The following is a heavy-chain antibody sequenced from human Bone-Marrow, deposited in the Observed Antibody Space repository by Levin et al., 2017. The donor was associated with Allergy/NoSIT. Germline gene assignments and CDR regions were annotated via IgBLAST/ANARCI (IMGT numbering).Heavy chain of an antibody. CDR2: IKQDGSEK. Sequence: GGSLRLSCAASGFTFSSYWMSWVRQAPGKGLEWVANIKQDGSEKYYMDSVKGRFTISRDNAKNSLYLQMNSLRAEDTAVYYCARPMVQGVMTFDIWGQGTMVTVSS. V-gene: IGHV3-7*03. CDR3: ARPMVQGVMTFDI. D-gene: IGHD3-10*01. CDR1: GFTFSSYW. J-gene: IGHJ3*02.